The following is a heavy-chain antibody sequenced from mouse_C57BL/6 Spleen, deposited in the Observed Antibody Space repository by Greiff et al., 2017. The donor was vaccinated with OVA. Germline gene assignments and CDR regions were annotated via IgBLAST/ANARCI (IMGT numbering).Heavy chain of an antibody. V-gene: IGHV1-64*01. Sequence: QVQLQQSGAELVKPGASVKLSCKASGYTFTSYWMHWVKQRPGHGLEWIGMIHPNSGSTNYNEKFKSKATLTVDKASSTAYMQLSSLTSEDSAVXYCARRVAYDYDDYFDYWGQGTTLTVSS. J-gene: IGHJ2*01. CDR2: IHPNSGST. CDR1: GYTFTSYW. D-gene: IGHD2-4*01. CDR3: ARRVAYDYDDYFDY.